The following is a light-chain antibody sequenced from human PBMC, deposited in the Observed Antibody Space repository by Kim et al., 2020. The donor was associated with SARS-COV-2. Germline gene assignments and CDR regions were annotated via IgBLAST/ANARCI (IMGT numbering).Light chain of an antibody. V-gene: IGKV1-39*01. Sequence: GDRVTITCRASQSIGSSLNWYRQKPGKAPELLIYAASSLQSGVPSRFSGSGSGTEFTLTISSLQPEDFAIYSCQQSYSTPRTFGQGTKV. CDR1: QSIGSS. CDR2: AAS. CDR3: QQSYSTPRT. J-gene: IGKJ1*01.